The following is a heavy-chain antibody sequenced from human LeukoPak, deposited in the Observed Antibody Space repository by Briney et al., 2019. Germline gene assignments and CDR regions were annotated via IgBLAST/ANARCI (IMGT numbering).Heavy chain of an antibody. J-gene: IGHJ4*02. V-gene: IGHV3-21*01. CDR1: GFTFSSYS. CDR2: ISSSSYI. Sequence: GGSLRLSCAASGFTFSSYSMNWVRQAPGKGLEWVSSISSSSYIYYADSVKGRFTISRDNAKNSLYLQMNSLRDEDTAVYYCASHDYGDYLKRGYFDYWGQGTLVTVSS. D-gene: IGHD4-17*01. CDR3: ASHDYGDYLKRGYFDY.